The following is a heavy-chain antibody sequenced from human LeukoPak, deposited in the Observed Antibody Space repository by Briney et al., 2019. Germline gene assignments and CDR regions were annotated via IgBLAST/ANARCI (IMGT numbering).Heavy chain of an antibody. D-gene: IGHD1-26*01. Sequence: AASVKVSCKTSGYTFSDYYLHWVRQAPGQGLEWMGWINPSSGGTKYVQKFQGRVTMTRDTSISTGHMELSRLRSDDTAVYYCASAIRGSYVEDAFDMWGQGTMVTVSA. CDR1: GYTFSDYY. J-gene: IGHJ3*02. CDR3: ASAIRGSYVEDAFDM. V-gene: IGHV1-2*02. CDR2: INPSSGGT.